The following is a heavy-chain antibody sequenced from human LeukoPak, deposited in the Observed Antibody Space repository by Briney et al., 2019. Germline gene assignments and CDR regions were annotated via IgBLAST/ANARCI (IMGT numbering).Heavy chain of an antibody. Sequence: PSETLSLTCTVSGGSISSSSYYWGWIRQPPGKGLEWIGSIYYSGSTNYNPSLKSRVTISVDTSKNQFSLKLSSVTAADTAVYYCARGRYCSGGSCHFDYWGQGTLVTVSS. CDR3: ARGRYCSGGSCHFDY. J-gene: IGHJ4*02. CDR1: GGSISSSSYY. D-gene: IGHD2-15*01. CDR2: IYYSGST. V-gene: IGHV4-39*07.